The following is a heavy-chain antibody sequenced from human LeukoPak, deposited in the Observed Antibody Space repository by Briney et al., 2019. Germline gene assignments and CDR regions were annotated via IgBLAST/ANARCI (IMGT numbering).Heavy chain of an antibody. Sequence: EASVEVSCKTSGYTFTDYDITWVRQAPGQGLEWMGRVSPYNGNTYYSQRFQDRVTITKDTSTGTAYMDLRNLRTDDTAMYYCARNGRVRRVVKDLFEYWGQGTLVAVSS. CDR2: VSPYNGNT. V-gene: IGHV1-18*01. CDR1: GYTFTDYD. CDR3: ARNGRVRRVVKDLFEY. J-gene: IGHJ4*02. D-gene: IGHD3-10*01.